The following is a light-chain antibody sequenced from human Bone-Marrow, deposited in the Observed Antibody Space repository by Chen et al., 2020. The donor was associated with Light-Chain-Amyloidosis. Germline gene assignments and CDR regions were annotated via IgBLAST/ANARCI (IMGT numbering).Light chain of an antibody. CDR3: QVWDRSSDRPV. V-gene: IGLV3-21*02. CDR2: DDS. Sequence: SYVLTQPSSVSVAPGQTATIACGGNNSGSTSVHWYQQTPGPAPLLVVYDDSDRPSGSPERLSGSNSGNTATLTISRVEAGDEADYYCQVWDRSSDRPVFGGGTKLTVL. CDR1: NSGSTS. J-gene: IGLJ3*02.